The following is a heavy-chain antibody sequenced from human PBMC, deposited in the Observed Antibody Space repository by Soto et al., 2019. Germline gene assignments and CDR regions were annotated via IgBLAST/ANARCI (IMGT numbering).Heavy chain of an antibody. V-gene: IGHV3-11*01. CDR3: ARDTGVLRYFDWPHHPIDY. D-gene: IGHD3-9*01. Sequence: ESGGGLVKPGGSLRLSCAASGFTFSDYYMSWIRQAPGKGLEWVSYISSSGSTIYYADSVKGRFTISRDNAKNSLYLQMNSLRAEDTAVYYCARDTGVLRYFDWPHHPIDYWGQGTLVTVSS. CDR2: ISSSGSTI. CDR1: GFTFSDYY. J-gene: IGHJ4*02.